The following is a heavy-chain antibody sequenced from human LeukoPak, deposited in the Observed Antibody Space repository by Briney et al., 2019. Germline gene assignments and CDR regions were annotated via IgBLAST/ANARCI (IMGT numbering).Heavy chain of an antibody. Sequence: GGSLRLSCVASGFTFSRSWMNWARQAPGKGLEWVASINHNGNVNYYVDSVKGRFTISRDNAKNSLYLQMSNLRAEDTAVYFCARGGGLDVWGQGATVTVSS. CDR1: GFTFSRSW. CDR3: ARGGGLDV. D-gene: IGHD3-16*01. J-gene: IGHJ6*02. V-gene: IGHV3-7*03. CDR2: INHNGNVN.